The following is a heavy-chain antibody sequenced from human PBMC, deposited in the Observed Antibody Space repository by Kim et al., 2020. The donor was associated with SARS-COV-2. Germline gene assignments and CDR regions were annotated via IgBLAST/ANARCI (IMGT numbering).Heavy chain of an antibody. V-gene: IGHV4-59*01. Sequence: NPPLKSRVTISVDTSKNQFSLRLSSVTAADTAIYYCARSRGSYGSGDFDYWGQGTLVTVSS. D-gene: IGHD3-10*01. J-gene: IGHJ4*02. CDR3: ARSRGSYGSGDFDY.